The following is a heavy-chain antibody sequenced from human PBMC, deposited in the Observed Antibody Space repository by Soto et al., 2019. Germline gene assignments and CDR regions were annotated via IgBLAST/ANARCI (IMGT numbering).Heavy chain of an antibody. Sequence: XESLKIFCKSSGYTFATYWIGLVLQMPGKELEWMGIIYPGDSDAMYSPSFQCHVNISADLSSNTTYLQWSSLKASETAIYYCAGKNGVDPANGWIDPWGQGTLVTVSS. D-gene: IGHD2-8*01. V-gene: IGHV5-51*01. CDR2: IYPGDSDA. CDR3: AGKNGVDPANGWIDP. J-gene: IGHJ5*02. CDR1: GYTFATYW.